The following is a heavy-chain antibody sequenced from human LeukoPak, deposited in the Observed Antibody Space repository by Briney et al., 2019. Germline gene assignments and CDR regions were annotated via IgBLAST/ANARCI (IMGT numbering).Heavy chain of an antibody. Sequence: GGSLRLSCAASGFRFSRFWMSWVRQVPWKGLEWVANIKQDGSEKHYGDSVKGRFTVSRDNAETSLYLQMSSLRAEDTALYYCANSSDYRFESWGQGTLVTVSS. CDR3: ANSSDYRFES. V-gene: IGHV3-7*05. CDR2: IKQDGSEK. J-gene: IGHJ4*02. D-gene: IGHD3-22*01. CDR1: GFRFSRFW.